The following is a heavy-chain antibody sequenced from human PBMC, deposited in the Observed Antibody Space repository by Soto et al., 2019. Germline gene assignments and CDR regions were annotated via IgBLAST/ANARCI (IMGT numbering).Heavy chain of an antibody. V-gene: IGHV3-74*01. D-gene: IGHD3-3*01. CDR3: AKQGEIESIFGVVISSLAAFDI. CDR1: GFTFSSYW. J-gene: IGHJ3*02. Sequence: GGSLRLSCAASGFTFSSYWIHWVRQAPGKGLVWVSRIKYDGSTTNYADSVKGRFTISRDNSKNTLYLQMNSLRAEDTAVYYCAKQGEIESIFGVVISSLAAFDIWGQGTMVTVSS. CDR2: IKYDGSTT.